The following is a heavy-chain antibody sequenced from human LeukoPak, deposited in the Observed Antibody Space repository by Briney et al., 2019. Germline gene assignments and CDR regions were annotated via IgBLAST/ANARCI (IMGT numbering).Heavy chain of an antibody. J-gene: IGHJ4*02. Sequence: GRSLRLSCAASGFTFSSYGMHWVRQAPGKGLEWVAVIWYDRSNKYYADSVKGRFTISRDNSKNTLYLQMNSLRAEDTAVYYCARDMRAPFNWGSHFDYWGQGTLVTVSS. V-gene: IGHV3-33*01. D-gene: IGHD7-27*01. CDR3: ARDMRAPFNWGSHFDY. CDR2: IWYDRSNK. CDR1: GFTFSSYG.